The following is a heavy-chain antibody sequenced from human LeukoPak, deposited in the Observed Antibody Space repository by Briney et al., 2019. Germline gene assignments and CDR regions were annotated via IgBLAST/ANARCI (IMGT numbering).Heavy chain of an antibody. V-gene: IGHV1-24*01. CDR1: GYTLTELS. CDR2: FDPEDGET. D-gene: IGHD3-9*01. J-gene: IGHJ4*02. Sequence: ASVKVSCKVSGYTLTELSMHWVRQAPGKGLEWMGDFDPEDGETIYAQKFQGRVTMTEDTSTDTAYMELSSLRSEDTAVYYCATVAYYDILTGYYRGSSWYFDYWGQGTLVTVSS. CDR3: ATVAYYDILTGYYRGSSWYFDY.